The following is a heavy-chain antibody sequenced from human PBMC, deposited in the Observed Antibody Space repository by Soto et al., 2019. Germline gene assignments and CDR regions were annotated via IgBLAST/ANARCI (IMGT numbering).Heavy chain of an antibody. Sequence: QVQLQESGPGLVKPSQTLSLTCTVSGDSISRDDYYWSWIRQPPGKGLEWIGYTFDSGRTFYNPSLTGRVGISVYTSRDQFSLTLRSVTAADTAVYYCARPTPGWLLTFDYWGQGTQVTVSS. J-gene: IGHJ4*02. CDR2: TFDSGRT. D-gene: IGHD3-22*01. V-gene: IGHV4-30-4*01. CDR1: GDSISRDDYY. CDR3: ARPTPGWLLTFDY.